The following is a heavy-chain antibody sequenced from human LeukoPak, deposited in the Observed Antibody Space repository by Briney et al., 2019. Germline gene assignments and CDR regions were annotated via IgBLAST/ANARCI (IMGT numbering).Heavy chain of an antibody. CDR2: ISGSGGST. D-gene: IGHD6-13*01. J-gene: IGHJ4*02. CDR3: AKLDRQQLVYFDY. Sequence: GGSLRLSCAASGFTFSSYAMSWVRQAPGKGLEWVSAISGSGGSTYYADSVKGRFTISRDNSKNMLYLQMNSLRAEDTAVYYCAKLDRQQLVYFDYWGQGTLVTVSS. V-gene: IGHV3-23*01. CDR1: GFTFSSYA.